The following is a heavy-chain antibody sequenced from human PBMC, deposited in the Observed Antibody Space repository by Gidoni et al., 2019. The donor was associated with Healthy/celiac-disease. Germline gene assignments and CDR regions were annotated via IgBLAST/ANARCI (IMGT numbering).Heavy chain of an antibody. D-gene: IGHD2-2*01. V-gene: IGHV4-59*08. CDR2: IYYSGST. CDR1: GGSISSYY. CDR3: ARQLLVVVPAATPRYGMDV. J-gene: IGHJ6*02. Sequence: QVQLQESGPGLVKPSETLSLTCTVPGGSISSYYWSWIRQPPGKGLEWIGYIYYSGSTNYNPSLKSRVTISVDTSKNQFSLKLSSVTAADTAVYYCARQLLVVVPAATPRYGMDVWGQGTTVTVSS.